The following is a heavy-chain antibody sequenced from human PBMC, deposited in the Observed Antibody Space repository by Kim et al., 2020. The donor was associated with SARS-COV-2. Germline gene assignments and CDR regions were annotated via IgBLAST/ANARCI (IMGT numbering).Heavy chain of an antibody. V-gene: IGHV3-74*01. CDR1: GFTFSSYW. CDR2: INTDGRTA. J-gene: IGHJ4*02. CDR3: GRGGSTTVVKRPGY. D-gene: IGHD4-17*01. Sequence: GGSLRLSCSASGFTFSSYWLHWVRQVAGKGLVWVSHINTDGRTANYADSVKGRFNISRDNAKNTVYLQMNSPRAEDTGVYYCGRGGSTTVVKRPGYWGQGTLVTVSS.